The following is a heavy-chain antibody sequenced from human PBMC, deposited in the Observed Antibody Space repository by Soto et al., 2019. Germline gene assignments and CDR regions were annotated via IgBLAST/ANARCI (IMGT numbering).Heavy chain of an antibody. V-gene: IGHV4-59*01. Sequence: QVQLQESGPGLVKPSETLSLICTVSGGSISSYFWSWIRHTPGKGLEWIGYIYDSGSTNYNPSLKSRVTISVDTSKNQFSLKVNSVTAADTAVYYCARLRDGDNSGDYWGQGTLVTVSS. CDR3: ARLRDGDNSGDY. CDR1: GGSISSYF. CDR2: IYDSGST. D-gene: IGHD4-17*01. J-gene: IGHJ4*02.